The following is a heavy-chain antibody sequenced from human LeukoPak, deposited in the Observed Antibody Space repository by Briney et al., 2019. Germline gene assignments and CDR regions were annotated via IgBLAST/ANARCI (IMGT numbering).Heavy chain of an antibody. CDR3: ATGWELFDN. Sequence: ASVKVSCKVSGYTLTELSMHWVRQAPGKGLEWMGGFDPENGETIYAEKIQGRVTMTEDTSTDTAYMELSSLRFEDTAVYYCATGWELFDNWGQGTLVTVSS. J-gene: IGHJ4*02. D-gene: IGHD4-23*01. CDR1: GYTLTELS. V-gene: IGHV1-24*01. CDR2: FDPENGET.